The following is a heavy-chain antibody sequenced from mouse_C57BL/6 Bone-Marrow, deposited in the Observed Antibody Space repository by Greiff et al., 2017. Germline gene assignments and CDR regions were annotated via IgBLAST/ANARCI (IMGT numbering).Heavy chain of an antibody. CDR2: IYPGDGDT. J-gene: IGHJ3*01. V-gene: IGHV1-82*01. CDR3: ARGDYYGSSYGGGFAY. CDR1: GYAFSSSW. D-gene: IGHD1-1*01. Sequence: VQGVESGPELVKPGASVKISCKASGYAFSSSWMNWVKQRPGKGLEWIGRIYPGDGDTNYNGKFKGKATLTADKSSSTAYMQLSSLTSEDSAVYFCARGDYYGSSYGGGFAYWGQGTLVTVSA.